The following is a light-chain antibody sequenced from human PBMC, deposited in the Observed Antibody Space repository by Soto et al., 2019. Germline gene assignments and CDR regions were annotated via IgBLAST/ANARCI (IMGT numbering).Light chain of an antibody. V-gene: IGKV3-15*01. Sequence: EIVMTQSPATLSVSPGERATLSCRASQSVSSNLAWYQQKPGQAPRLLIYGASTRATGIPARFSGSGSGTEFTITISSLQSEDFAVYYCQQYNNWPRTFGPGTKVDIQ. CDR1: QSVSSN. CDR3: QQYNNWPRT. CDR2: GAS. J-gene: IGKJ3*01.